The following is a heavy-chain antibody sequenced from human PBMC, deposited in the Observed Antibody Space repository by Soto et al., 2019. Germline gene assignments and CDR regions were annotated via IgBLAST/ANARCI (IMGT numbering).Heavy chain of an antibody. CDR2: IFYSGNS. Sequence: QVQLQESGPGLVKPSQTLSLTCTVSGGSIRGGDYYWSWIRQHPGKGLEWIGYIFYSGNSFYNPSLKSGVTISVDTSKNQFSLQLRSVTAADTAIYYCARLSSLYYNSDYGGYYFDYWGQGTLVSVSS. CDR1: GGSIRGGDYY. J-gene: IGHJ4*02. CDR3: ARLSSLYYNSDYGGYYFDY. V-gene: IGHV4-31*03. D-gene: IGHD3-10*01.